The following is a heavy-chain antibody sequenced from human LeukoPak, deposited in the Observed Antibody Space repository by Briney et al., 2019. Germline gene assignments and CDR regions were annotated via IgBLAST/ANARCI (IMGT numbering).Heavy chain of an antibody. Sequence: SETLSLTCAVSGGSISSSNWWSWVRQSPGKGLEWIGEIYHSGSTNYNPSLKCRVTISVDKSKSQFSLKLSSVTAADTAVYYCARDARGPTRESLDYWGQGTLVTVSS. CDR3: ARDARGPTRESLDY. CDR1: GGSISSSNW. CDR2: IYHSGST. V-gene: IGHV4-4*02. J-gene: IGHJ4*02. D-gene: IGHD3-10*01.